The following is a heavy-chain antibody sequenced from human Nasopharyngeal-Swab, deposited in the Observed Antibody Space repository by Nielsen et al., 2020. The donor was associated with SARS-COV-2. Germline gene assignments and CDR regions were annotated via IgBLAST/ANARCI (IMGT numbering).Heavy chain of an antibody. J-gene: IGHJ4*02. D-gene: IGHD6-13*01. CDR3: AREPGGAAAGPLSDY. CDR2: TYYRSKWYN. Sequence: WIRQSPSRGLEWLGRTYYRSKWYNDYAVSVKSRITINPDTSKNQFSLQLNSVTPEDTAVYYCAREPGGAAAGPLSDYWGQGTLVTVSS. V-gene: IGHV6-1*01.